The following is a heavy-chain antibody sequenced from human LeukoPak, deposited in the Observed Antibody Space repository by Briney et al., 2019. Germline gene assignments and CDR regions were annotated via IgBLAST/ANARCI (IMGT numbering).Heavy chain of an antibody. J-gene: IGHJ6*02. D-gene: IGHD5-18*01. CDR1: GGTFSSYA. V-gene: IGHV1-69*13. CDR2: IIPMFGTS. Sequence: SVKVSCKASGGTFSSYAISWVRQAPGQGLEWMGGIIPMFGTSTSAQKFQGRVTITADESTSTAYMELSSLSSEDTALYYCARGSAKYYHYGTDVWGQGTTITVSS. CDR3: ARGSAKYYHYGTDV.